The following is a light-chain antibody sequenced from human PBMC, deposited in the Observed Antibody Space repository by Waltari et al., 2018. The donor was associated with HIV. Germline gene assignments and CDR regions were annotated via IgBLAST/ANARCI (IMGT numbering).Light chain of an antibody. CDR1: SSDVGGYNY. CDR3: SSYTSSSTQV. Sequence: QSALTQPASVSGSPGQSITISCTGTSSDVGGYNYVFWYQQHPGKAPKLMIFEVTNLPSGVSNRFTGSKSGHTAPLTISGLQAEDEADYYCSSYTSSSTQVFGTGTKVTVL. V-gene: IGLV2-14*01. CDR2: EVT. J-gene: IGLJ1*01.